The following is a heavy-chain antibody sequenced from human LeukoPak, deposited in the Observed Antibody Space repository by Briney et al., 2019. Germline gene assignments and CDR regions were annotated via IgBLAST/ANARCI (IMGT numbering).Heavy chain of an antibody. CDR1: GLTFSTYW. CDR3: AREARVGGALQY. V-gene: IGHV3-74*03. Sequence: AGGSLRLSCAASGLTFSTYWMHWVRQAPGKGLAWVARTNPDGSIRTYANSVQGRVTISRGTAKDTLFLQMNSLRAEDTAVYYCAREARVGGALQYWGQGTPVTVSS. J-gene: IGHJ4*02. CDR2: TNPDGSIR. D-gene: IGHD1-26*01.